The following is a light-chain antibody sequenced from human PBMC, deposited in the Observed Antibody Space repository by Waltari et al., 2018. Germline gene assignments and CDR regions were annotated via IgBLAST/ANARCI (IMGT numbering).Light chain of an antibody. CDR3: QQYGSSHT. Sequence: ETVLTQSPGTLSLSPGERVTLSCRDSQSVSSSYLAWYQQKPGQAHMLFIYGASSRATSSPDRFSGSGSGTDVTLTISRLEPEDLAVYYCQQYGSSHTFGQGTKLEIK. CDR2: GAS. V-gene: IGKV3-20*01. CDR1: QSVSSSY. J-gene: IGKJ2*01.